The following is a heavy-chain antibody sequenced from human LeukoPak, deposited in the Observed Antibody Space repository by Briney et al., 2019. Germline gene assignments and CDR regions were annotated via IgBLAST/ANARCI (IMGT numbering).Heavy chain of an antibody. J-gene: IGHJ3*02. CDR1: GFPFGSYS. D-gene: IGHD3-22*01. V-gene: IGHV3-48*04. CDR2: ISYSSITI. Sequence: SGGSLRLSCAASGFPFGSYSMNWVRQAPGKGLEWVSYISYSSITIYYADSVKGRFTISRDNAKNSLYLQMNSLRAEDTAVYYCARDRFNYYYDSSGYAFDIWGQGTMVTVSS. CDR3: ARDRFNYYYDSSGYAFDI.